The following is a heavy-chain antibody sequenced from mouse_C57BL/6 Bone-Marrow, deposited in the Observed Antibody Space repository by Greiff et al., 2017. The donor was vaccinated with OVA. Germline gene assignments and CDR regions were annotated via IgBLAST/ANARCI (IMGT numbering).Heavy chain of an antibody. Sequence: QVQLQQSGAELARPGASVKLSCKASGYTFTSYGISWVKQRTGQGLEWIGEIYPRSGNTYYNEKFKGKATLTADQSSSTAYMELRRLTSEDSAVYFGARRRLLRTWFAYWGQGTLVTVSA. D-gene: IGHD1-1*01. V-gene: IGHV1-81*01. CDR2: IYPRSGNT. CDR3: ARRRLLRTWFAY. J-gene: IGHJ3*01. CDR1: GYTFTSYG.